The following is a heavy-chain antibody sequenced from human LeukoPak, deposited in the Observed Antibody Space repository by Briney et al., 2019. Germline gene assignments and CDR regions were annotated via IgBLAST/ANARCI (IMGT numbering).Heavy chain of an antibody. CDR2: ISYDGSNK. V-gene: IGHV3-30*04. CDR3: ASLEYQLYGMDV. CDR1: GFTFSSYA. D-gene: IGHD2-2*01. J-gene: IGHJ6*02. Sequence: PGGSLRLSCAASGFTFSSYAMHWVRQAPGKGLEWVSVISYDGSNKYYADSVKGRFTISRDNSKNTLYLQMNSLRAEDTAVYYCASLEYQLYGMDVWGQGTTVTVSS.